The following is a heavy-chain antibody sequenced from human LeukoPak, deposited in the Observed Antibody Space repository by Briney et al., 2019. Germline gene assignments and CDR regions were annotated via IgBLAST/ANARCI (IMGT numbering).Heavy chain of an antibody. V-gene: IGHV1-69*04. D-gene: IGHD2-2*01. CDR3: ARGGDIVVVPAAPPDDYYGMDV. CDR1: GGTFSSYA. CDR2: IIPILGIA. Sequence: SVKVSCKASGGTFSSYAISWVRQAPGQGLEWMGRIIPILGIANYAQKFQGRVTITADKSTSTAYMELSSLRSEDTAVYYCARGGDIVVVPAAPPDDYYGMDVWGQGTTVTVSS. J-gene: IGHJ6*02.